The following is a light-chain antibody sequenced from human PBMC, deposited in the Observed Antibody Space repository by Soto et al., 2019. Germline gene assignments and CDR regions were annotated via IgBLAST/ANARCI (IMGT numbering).Light chain of an antibody. CDR2: EVS. V-gene: IGKV2D-29*01. CDR3: MQSIQFPIT. CDR1: QILLHSDGKTY. J-gene: IGKJ5*01. Sequence: EIVMTQSPLSLSVTPGEPASISCRASQILLHSDGKTYLYWYLQKPGHPPQLMIYEVSNRFSGVPDRFSGSGSGTDFTLKISRVEAENVGVYYCMQSIQFPITFGQGTRLEIK.